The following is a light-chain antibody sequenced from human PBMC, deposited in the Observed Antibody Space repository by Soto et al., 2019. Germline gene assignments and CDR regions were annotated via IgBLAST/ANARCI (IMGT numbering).Light chain of an antibody. V-gene: IGLV1-51*01. J-gene: IGLJ7*01. CDR2: DNN. CDR3: GTWDSSLSAGNAV. Sequence: QSVLTQPPSVSAAPGQKVTISCSGSSSNIGNNYVSWYQQLPGTAPKLLIYDNNKRPSGIPDRFSGSKSGTSATLGITGLQTGDEADYYCGTWDSSLSAGNAVLGGGTQLTVL. CDR1: SSNIGNNY.